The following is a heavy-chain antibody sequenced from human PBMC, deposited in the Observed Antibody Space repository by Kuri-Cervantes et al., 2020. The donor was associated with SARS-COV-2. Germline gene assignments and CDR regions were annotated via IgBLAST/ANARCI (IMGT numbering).Heavy chain of an antibody. J-gene: IGHJ4*02. V-gene: IGHV4-38-2*01. CDR2: IYYSGST. CDR3: ARGGGGYCSSTSCYSY. CDR1: GYSISSGYY. Sequence: GSLRLSCAVSGYSISSGYYWGWIRQPPGKGLEWIGSIYYSGSTYYNPSLKSRVTISVDRSKNQFSLKLSSVTAADTAVYYCARGGGGYCSSTSCYSYWGQGTLVTVSS. D-gene: IGHD2-2*02.